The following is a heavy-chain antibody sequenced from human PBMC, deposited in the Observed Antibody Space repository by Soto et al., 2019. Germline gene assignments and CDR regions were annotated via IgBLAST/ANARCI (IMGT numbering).Heavy chain of an antibody. Sequence: QVQLVESGGGVVQPGRSLRLSCAASGFTFSSYGMHWVRQAPGKGLEWVAVISYDGSNKYYADSVKGRFTISRDNSKNTLYLQMHSLRAEDTAVYYCAKDIQLWSPHDAFDIWGQGTMVTVSS. D-gene: IGHD5-18*01. CDR2: ISYDGSNK. CDR1: GFTFSSYG. J-gene: IGHJ3*02. CDR3: AKDIQLWSPHDAFDI. V-gene: IGHV3-30*18.